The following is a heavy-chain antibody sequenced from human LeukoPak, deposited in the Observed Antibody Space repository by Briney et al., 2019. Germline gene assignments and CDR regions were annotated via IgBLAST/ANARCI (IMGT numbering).Heavy chain of an antibody. CDR1: GFTVSSNY. CDR2: IYSGGST. Sequence: PGGSLRLSCAASGFTVSSNYMSWVRQAPGKGLEWVSVIYSGGSTYYADSVKGRFTISRDNSKNTLYLQMNSLRAEDTAVYYCARDAGYYVWGSYRYSGRYWGQGTLVTVSS. V-gene: IGHV3-66*01. CDR3: ARDAGYYVWGSYRYSGRY. D-gene: IGHD3-16*02. J-gene: IGHJ4*02.